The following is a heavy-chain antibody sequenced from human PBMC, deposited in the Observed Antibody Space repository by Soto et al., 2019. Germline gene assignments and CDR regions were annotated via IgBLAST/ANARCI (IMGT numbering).Heavy chain of an antibody. CDR3: AKDHKLRFLEWLPHFNYYGMDV. CDR1: GFTFSSYA. CDR2: ISGSGGST. Sequence: EVQLLESGGGLVQPGGSLRLSCVASGFTFSSYAMSWVRQAPGKGLEWVSAISGSGGSTYYADSVKGRFTISRDNSKNTLYLQMNSLRAEDTAVYYCAKDHKLRFLEWLPHFNYYGMDVWGQGTTVTVSS. J-gene: IGHJ6*02. V-gene: IGHV3-23*01. D-gene: IGHD3-3*01.